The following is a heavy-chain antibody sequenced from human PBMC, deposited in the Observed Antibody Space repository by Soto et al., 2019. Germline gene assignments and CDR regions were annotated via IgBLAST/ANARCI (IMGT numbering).Heavy chain of an antibody. V-gene: IGHV4-59*08. D-gene: IGHD7-27*01. J-gene: IGHJ3*02. CDR1: GDSISSYY. CDR3: ARHRAWGSAFDI. Sequence: QVQLQESGPGLVKSSETLSLTCTVSGDSISSYYWSWIRQPPGKGLEWIGYISYSGSTNYYPSLKRRVTISGDTSNSQFALKLSSVTAADTAVYYCARHRAWGSAFDIWGQGTMVTVSS. CDR2: ISYSGST.